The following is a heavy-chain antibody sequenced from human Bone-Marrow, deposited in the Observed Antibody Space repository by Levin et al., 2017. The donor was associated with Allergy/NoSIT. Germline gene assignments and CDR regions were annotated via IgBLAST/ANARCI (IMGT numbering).Heavy chain of an antibody. CDR1: GYTFTGYY. Sequence: ASVKVSCKASGYTFTGYYIHWVRQAPGQGLEWMGWINPDSGGTHHAQKYQGKVSMSRDTSINTAYLELRGLRSDDTAVFYCTRAPKEQLRCLGENWFDPWGQGTLVTVS. D-gene: IGHD3-16*01. CDR2: INPDSGGT. J-gene: IGHJ5*02. CDR3: TRAPKEQLRCLGENWFDP. V-gene: IGHV1-2*02.